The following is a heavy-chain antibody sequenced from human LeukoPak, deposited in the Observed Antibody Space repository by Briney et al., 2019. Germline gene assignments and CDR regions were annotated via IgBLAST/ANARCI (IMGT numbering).Heavy chain of an antibody. CDR3: ARLLGTVTTFDN. V-gene: IGHV3-7*01. J-gene: IGHJ4*02. Sequence: GGSLRVSRAASGFRFSGCLVSWVRQAPGKGLEWVATINEVGSKTYYDDSVRGRFTISRDNAKNSLYLEMSSLRAEDTAVYFCARLLGTVTTFDNWGQGTLVTVSS. CDR2: INEVGSKT. D-gene: IGHD1-26*01. CDR1: GFRFSGCL.